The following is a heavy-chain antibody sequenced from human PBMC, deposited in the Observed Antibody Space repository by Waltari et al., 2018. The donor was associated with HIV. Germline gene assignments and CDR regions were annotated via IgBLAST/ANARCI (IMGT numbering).Heavy chain of an antibody. D-gene: IGHD2-8*01. CDR3: VRGGGSWLYDMYYYQGLDV. CDR2: ISAYDGNK. CDR1: GFTFTNYV. V-gene: IGHV1-18*01. Sequence: VQLVQSGPEMRKPGASVKISCRASGFTFTNYVFSWVRQAPGHGLEWLGWISAYDGNKDSAQKFKGRITLTTDTSTTTAYLEVRSLRSDDTAIYHCVRGGGSWLYDMYYYQGLDVWGQGTTVIVSS. J-gene: IGHJ6*02.